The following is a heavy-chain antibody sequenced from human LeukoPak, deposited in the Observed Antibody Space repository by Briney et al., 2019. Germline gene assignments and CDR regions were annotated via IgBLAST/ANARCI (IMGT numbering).Heavy chain of an antibody. CDR3: SKKQVTSSSLLYYHYYGNDV. CDR2: ISYDGSNK. CDR1: GFTFSSYA. D-gene: IGHD6-13*01. V-gene: IGHV3-30-3*02. J-gene: IGHJ6*02. Sequence: GGSLRLSCAASGFTFSSYAMHWVRQAPGKGLEWVAVISYDGSNKYYADSVKGRFTISRDNSKNTLYLQMNSLRAEDTAVYYRSKKQVTSSSLLYYHYYGNDVLGQGTTVTVSS.